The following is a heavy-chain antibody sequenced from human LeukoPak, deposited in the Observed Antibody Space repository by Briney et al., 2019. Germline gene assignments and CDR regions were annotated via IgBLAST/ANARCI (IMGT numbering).Heavy chain of an antibody. CDR3: ARDHGVVVPAAMSPGYYYGMDV. Sequence: GASVKVSCKASGYTFTTFYMHWVRQAPGQWLEWMGIINPSGGSTSYAQKFQGRVTMTRNTSTSTVYMELSSLRSEDTAVYYCARDHGVVVPAAMSPGYYYGMDVWGQGTLVTVSS. CDR2: INPSGGST. V-gene: IGHV1-46*01. D-gene: IGHD2-2*01. CDR1: GYTFTTFY. J-gene: IGHJ6*02.